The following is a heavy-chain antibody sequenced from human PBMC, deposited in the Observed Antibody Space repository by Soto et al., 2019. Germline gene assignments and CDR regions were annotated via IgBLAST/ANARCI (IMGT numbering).Heavy chain of an antibody. Sequence: GGSLRLSCAASGFIFDSYEMNWVRQAPGQGLEWVAYISVSGSTAYYGDSVKGRFSISRDNTKNMLYVQMTSLTAEDTAAYYCALMMSSGWYPNPSLISWGQGTPVTAPQ. J-gene: IGHJ5*02. CDR2: ISVSGSTA. V-gene: IGHV3-48*03. D-gene: IGHD6-19*01. CDR3: ALMMSSGWYPNPSLIS. CDR1: GFIFDSYE.